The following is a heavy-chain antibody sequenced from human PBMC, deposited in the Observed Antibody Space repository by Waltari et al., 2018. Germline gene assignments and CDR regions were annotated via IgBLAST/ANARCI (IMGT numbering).Heavy chain of an antibody. CDR2: ISSDGKYI. CDR3: AREYYYDGSTYDH. V-gene: IGHV3-21*06. D-gene: IGHD3-22*01. Sequence: VHLVESGGGLVKSGGSLRLSCAASGFRFRNYNMDWVRQAPGKGLEWVSSISSDGKYIYYADSVEGRFTVSRDNAKSSLFVQMNSLRAEDTAVFYCAREYYYDGSTYDHWGQGTLVTVSS. CDR1: GFRFRNYN. J-gene: IGHJ4*02.